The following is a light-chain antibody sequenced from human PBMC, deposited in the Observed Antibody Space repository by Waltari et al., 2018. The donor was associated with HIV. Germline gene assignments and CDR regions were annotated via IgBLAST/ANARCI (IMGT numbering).Light chain of an antibody. CDR1: SGHSRNI. CDR3: ETWDSSTWV. V-gene: IGLV4-60*02. Sequence: QPVLTQSSSASASLGSSVKLTCTLTSGHSRNIIAWHQQQPGKAPRYLMKLEGGGGYNKGSGVPDRFSGSSAGAGRYLTISNLQFEDEADYYYETWDSSTWVFGGGAKVTVL. CDR2: LEGGGGY. J-gene: IGLJ3*02.